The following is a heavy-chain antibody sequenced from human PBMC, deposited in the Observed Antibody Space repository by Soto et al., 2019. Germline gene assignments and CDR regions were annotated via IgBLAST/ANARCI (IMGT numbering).Heavy chain of an antibody. CDR3: ARSEQYQVFAFDI. Sequence: QVQLVESGGGVVQPGTSLRLSCAASVFTFSSYGMHWVRQAPGKGLEWVALITYAGSNKNYADSVKGRFTISRDNSKNTLYLQMNSLRPEDTAVYYCARSEQYQVFAFDIWGQGTMVTASS. J-gene: IGHJ3*02. V-gene: IGHV3-30*03. CDR1: VFTFSSYG. CDR2: ITYAGSNK. D-gene: IGHD6-19*01.